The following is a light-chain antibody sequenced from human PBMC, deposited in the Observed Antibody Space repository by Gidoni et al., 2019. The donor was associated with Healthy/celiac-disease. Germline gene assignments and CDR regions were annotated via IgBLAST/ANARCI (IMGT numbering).Light chain of an antibody. CDR1: SLRSYY. CDR3: NSRDSSGNHLPVV. J-gene: IGLJ2*01. V-gene: IGLV3-19*01. Sequence: SELTQDPAVSVALGQTVRITCQGDSLRSYYASWYQQKPGQAPVLVIYGKNNRPSGIPDRFSGSSSGNTASLTITGAQAEDEADYYCNSRDSSGNHLPVVFGGGTKLTVL. CDR2: GKN.